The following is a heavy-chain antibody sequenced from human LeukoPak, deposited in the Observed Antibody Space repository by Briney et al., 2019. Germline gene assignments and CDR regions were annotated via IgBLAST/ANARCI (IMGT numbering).Heavy chain of an antibody. V-gene: IGHV4-59*01. CDR2: IYYSGST. Sequence: SETLSLTCTVSGGSISSYYWSWIRQPPGKGLEWIGYIYYSGSTNYNPSLKSRVTISVDTSKNQFSLKLSSVTAADTAVYYCARGDIVVVPAAMGVSAFDIWGQGTMVTVSS. CDR1: GGSISSYY. CDR3: ARGDIVVVPAAMGVSAFDI. D-gene: IGHD2-2*01. J-gene: IGHJ3*02.